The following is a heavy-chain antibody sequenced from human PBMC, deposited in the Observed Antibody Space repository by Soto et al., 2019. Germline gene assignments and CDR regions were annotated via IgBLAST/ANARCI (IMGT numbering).Heavy chain of an antibody. CDR1: GFTFRSYS. V-gene: IGHV3-21*01. Sequence: GGSLILSCAASGFTFRSYSMNWVRQAPGKGLEWVSSISSSSSYIYYADSVKGRFTISRDNAKNSLYLQMNSLRAEDAAVYYCARDQPGYSYGYGLGYWGQGTLVTVSS. CDR3: ARDQPGYSYGYGLGY. CDR2: ISSSSSYI. J-gene: IGHJ4*02. D-gene: IGHD5-18*01.